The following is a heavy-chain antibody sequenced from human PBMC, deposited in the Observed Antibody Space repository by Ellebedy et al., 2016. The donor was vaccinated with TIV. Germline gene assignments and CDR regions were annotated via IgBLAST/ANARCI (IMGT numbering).Heavy chain of an antibody. CDR3: SGGDPYYFDY. V-gene: IGHV3-15*01. J-gene: IGHJ4*02. CDR2: VKSKNDGETR. D-gene: IGHD2-21*02. Sequence: GESLKISCAASGFTFTNAWMSWVRQAPGKGLEWIAHVKSKNDGETREYAASVKGRFTISRDDSRNTVLLQMGSLEPEDTAVYYCSGGDPYYFDYWGRGTLVTVSS. CDR1: GFTFTNAW.